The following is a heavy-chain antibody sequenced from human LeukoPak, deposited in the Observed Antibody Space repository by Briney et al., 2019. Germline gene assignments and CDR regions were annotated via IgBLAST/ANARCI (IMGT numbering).Heavy chain of an antibody. CDR3: ARDRAAHYYYYAMDV. V-gene: IGHV1-69*04. J-gene: IGHJ6*02. CDR1: GGTFSSYA. D-gene: IGHD3-10*01. CDR2: IIPIVGLA. Sequence: ASVKVSCKASGGTFSSYAINWVRQAPGQGLEWMGRIIPIVGLANYAQKFQGRVTITADKSTTTAYMELSSLRSEDTAVYFCARDRAAHYYYYAMDVWGQGTTVTVSS.